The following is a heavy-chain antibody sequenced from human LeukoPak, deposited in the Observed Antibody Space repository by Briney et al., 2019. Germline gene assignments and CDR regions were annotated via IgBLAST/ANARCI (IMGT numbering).Heavy chain of an antibody. CDR2: ISYDGSNK. D-gene: IGHD6-19*01. V-gene: IGHV3-30*12. J-gene: IGHJ6*02. CDR1: GFTFSNYD. CDR3: ARAAVAAPLYYYYGMDV. Sequence: GGSLRLSCAASGFTFSNYDIHWVRQAPGKGLEWVAVISYDGSNKYYADSVKGRFTISRDNSKNTLYLQMNSLRAEDTAVYYCARAAVAAPLYYYYGMDVWGQGTTVTVSS.